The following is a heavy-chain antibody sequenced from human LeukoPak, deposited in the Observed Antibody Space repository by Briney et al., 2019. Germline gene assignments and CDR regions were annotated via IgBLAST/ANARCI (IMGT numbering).Heavy chain of an antibody. CDR3: ARSYYYGSGSSYVSFDY. CDR1: GFTFSRYV. CDR2: ISASGGST. Sequence: QPRGSLRLSCAASGFTFSRYVMTWVRQAPGKGLEWVSSISASGGSTYYADSVKGRFTIARDNSKNTLYLQMSSLRAADTAVYYCARSYYYGSGSSYVSFDYWGQGTLVTVSS. D-gene: IGHD3-10*01. V-gene: IGHV3-23*01. J-gene: IGHJ4*02.